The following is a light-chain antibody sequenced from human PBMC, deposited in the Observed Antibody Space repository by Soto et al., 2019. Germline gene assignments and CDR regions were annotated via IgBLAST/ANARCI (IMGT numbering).Light chain of an antibody. CDR1: PGISSW. Sequence: DIQMTQSPSSVSASVGDRVTITCRASPGISSWLAWYQQKPGKAPKLLIYAESRLQSVLPSRFSGSGSGTDFTLTISILQAENFANYYCQPANSFPRFGPGTKVDIK. CDR3: QPANSFPR. V-gene: IGKV1-12*01. J-gene: IGKJ3*01. CDR2: AES.